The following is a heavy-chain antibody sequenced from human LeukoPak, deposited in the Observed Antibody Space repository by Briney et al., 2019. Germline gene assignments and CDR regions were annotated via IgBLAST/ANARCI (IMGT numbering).Heavy chain of an antibody. Sequence: GGSLRLSCTASGFTFSTYAMSWVRQAPGKGLEWVSAISGSGGSTYYADSVKGRFTISRDNSKNTLYLQVNSLRAEDTAVYFCAKDSTGWYTPFSYFDYWGQGTLVTVSS. CDR3: AKDSTGWYTPFSYFDY. J-gene: IGHJ4*02. CDR2: ISGSGGST. D-gene: IGHD6-19*01. CDR1: GFTFSTYA. V-gene: IGHV3-23*01.